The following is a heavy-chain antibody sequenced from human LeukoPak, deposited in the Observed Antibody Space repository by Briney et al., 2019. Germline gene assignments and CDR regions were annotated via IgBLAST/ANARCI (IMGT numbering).Heavy chain of an antibody. V-gene: IGHV3-30-3*01. Sequence: GGSLRLSCAASGISFNRYDMSWVRLGPGKGLEWVAVISYDGSNKYYADSVKGRFTISRDNSKNTLYLQMNSLRAEDTAVYYCASTWFGELPYYYGMDVWGQGTTVTVSS. CDR1: GISFNRYD. CDR3: ASTWFGELPYYYGMDV. J-gene: IGHJ6*02. CDR2: ISYDGSNK. D-gene: IGHD3-10*01.